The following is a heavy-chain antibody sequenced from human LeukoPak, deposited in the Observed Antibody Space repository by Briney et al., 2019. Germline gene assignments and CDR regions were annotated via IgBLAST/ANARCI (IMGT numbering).Heavy chain of an antibody. V-gene: IGHV4-61*01. CDR1: GDSVSSGSYF. CDR2: ISYSGST. J-gene: IGHJ5*02. CDR3: VKMAEWFDP. D-gene: IGHD5-24*01. Sequence: SETLSLTCTVSGDSVSSGSYFWSWIRQPPGKGLEWLGYISYSGSTSYNSSLKSRVTISVDTSKNQFSLKLSSMTAADTAVYFCVKMAEWFDPWGQGTLVTVSS.